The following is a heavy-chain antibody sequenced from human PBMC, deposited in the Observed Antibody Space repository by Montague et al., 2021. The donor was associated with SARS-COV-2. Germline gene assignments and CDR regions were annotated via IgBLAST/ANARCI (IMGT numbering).Heavy chain of an antibody. J-gene: IGHJ4*02. D-gene: IGHD1-26*01. CDR2: SYTSGSI. CDR1: GDSITSGSYY. Sequence: TLSLTCTVSGDSITSGSYYWNWVRQPAGKGLEWVGRSYTSGSIDYNPSLKSRLTISVDTSKNQFSLKLSSVTAADTAVYFCARERVSYSGRFDYWGQGALVTVSS. CDR3: ARERVSYSGRFDY. V-gene: IGHV4-61*02.